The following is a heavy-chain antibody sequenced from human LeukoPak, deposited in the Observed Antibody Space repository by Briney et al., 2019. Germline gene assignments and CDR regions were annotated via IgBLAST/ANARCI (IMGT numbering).Heavy chain of an antibody. CDR1: GGSIDHGAYY. Sequence: KSSQTLSLTWTVSGGSIDHGAYYWSWIRQSPGKGLEFIGHIFYVGDTYYNPSLRSRVTITIDTSKNQFSLNLNSLTTADTAVYYCASQGSGKCHLNWFDAWGQGTLVTVSS. J-gene: IGHJ5*02. V-gene: IGHV4-30-4*01. CDR3: ASQGSGKCHLNWFDA. D-gene: IGHD5/OR15-5a*01. CDR2: IFYVGDT.